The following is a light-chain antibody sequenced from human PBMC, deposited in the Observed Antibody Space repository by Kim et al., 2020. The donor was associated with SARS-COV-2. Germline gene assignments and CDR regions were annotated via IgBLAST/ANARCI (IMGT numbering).Light chain of an antibody. J-gene: IGKJ1*01. CDR2: GAS. V-gene: IGKV3-15*01. CDR3: QQYNNWSGT. CDR1: QGVSSN. Sequence: SPGERASLSCRASQGVSSNLAWYQQKPGQAPRRLIYGASTRATGIPAKFSGSGSGTEFTLTISSLQSEDFAVYYCQQYNNWSGTFGQGTKVDIK.